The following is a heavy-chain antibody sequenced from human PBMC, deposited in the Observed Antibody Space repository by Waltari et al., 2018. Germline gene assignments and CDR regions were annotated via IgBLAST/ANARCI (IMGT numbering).Heavy chain of an antibody. CDR3: ARDQTRPGGGLDY. J-gene: IGHJ4*02. V-gene: IGHV4-38-2*02. CDR1: GYSISSGYY. Sequence: QVQLQESGPGLVKPSETLSLTCAVSGYSISSGYYWGWIRQPPGKGLEWIGGIYHSGSTYYNPSLTNRVTISVDTSKNQFSLKLSSVTAADTAVYYCARDQTRPGGGLDYWGQGTLVTVSS. CDR2: IYHSGST. D-gene: IGHD3-10*01.